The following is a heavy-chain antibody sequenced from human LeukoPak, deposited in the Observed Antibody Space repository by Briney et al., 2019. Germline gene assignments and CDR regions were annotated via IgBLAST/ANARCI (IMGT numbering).Heavy chain of an antibody. Sequence: GGSMKVSCKASGYTFTSYGISWVRQAPGQGLEWMGWISDHNGNTNYAAQVQGRVSMTTDTFTSTAYMDLRRLRYDDTAVYYCARDCSSMTCQPFDYWGEGTLVTVPS. V-gene: IGHV1-18*01. J-gene: IGHJ4*01. CDR1: GYTFTSYG. CDR2: ISDHNGNT. CDR3: ARDCSSMTCQPFDY. D-gene: IGHD2-2*01.